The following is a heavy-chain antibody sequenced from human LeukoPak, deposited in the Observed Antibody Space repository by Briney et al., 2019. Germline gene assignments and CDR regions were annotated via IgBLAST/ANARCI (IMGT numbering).Heavy chain of an antibody. J-gene: IGHJ3*02. V-gene: IGHV4-61*02. D-gene: IGHD1-26*01. CDR3: ARDGGPYSGSYFLWVEDAFDI. Sequence: PSETLSLTCTVSGGSISSGSYYWSWIRQPAGKGLEWIGRIYTSGSTNYNPSLKSRVTISVDTSKNQFSLKLSSVTAADTAVYYCARDGGPYSGSYFLWVEDAFDIWGQGTMVTVSS. CDR2: IYTSGST. CDR1: GGSISSGSYY.